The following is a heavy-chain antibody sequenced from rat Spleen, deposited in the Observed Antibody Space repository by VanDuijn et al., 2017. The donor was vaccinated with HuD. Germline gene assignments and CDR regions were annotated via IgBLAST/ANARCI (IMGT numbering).Heavy chain of an antibody. CDR3: ARGAGYVLYA. CDR1: GFTFSDYN. J-gene: IGHJ4*01. V-gene: IGHV5-7*01. D-gene: IGHD1-4*01. Sequence: EVQLVESGGGLVQPGRSLKLSCAASGFTFSDYNMAWVRQAPKKGLEWVATISYDGSSTYYRDSVKGRFTISRDNAKSTLYLQMDSLRSEDTATYYCARGAGYVLYAWGQGASVTVSS. CDR2: ISYDGSST.